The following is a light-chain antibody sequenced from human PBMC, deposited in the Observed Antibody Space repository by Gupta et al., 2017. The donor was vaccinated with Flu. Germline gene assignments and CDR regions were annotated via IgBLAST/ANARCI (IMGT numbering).Light chain of an antibody. CDR1: QSLSSW. V-gene: IGKV1-5*03. CDR3: QQYDSYSLT. J-gene: IGKJ4*01. CDR2: KAS. Sequence: IQMTQSPSPVSAYVGDRVTITCRASQSLSSWLAWYQQKPGKAPNLLIYKASKLESGVPSRFSGSGSGTEFTLTISSLQPDDFATYYCQQYDSYSLTFGGGTKVEI.